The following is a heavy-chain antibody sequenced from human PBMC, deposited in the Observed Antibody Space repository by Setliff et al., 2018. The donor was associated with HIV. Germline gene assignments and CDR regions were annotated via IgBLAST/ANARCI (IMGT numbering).Heavy chain of an antibody. V-gene: IGHV3-23*01. CDR2: ISGSGGST. J-gene: IGHJ4*02. Sequence: GGSLRLSCAASGFTFSNYAMSWVRQAPGKGLEGVSTISGSGGSTYYADSVKGRFTISRDNSKNTLYLQMNSLRAEDTAVYYCARAPPNTVVSFFDYWGQGSLVTVSS. CDR3: ARAPPNTVVSFFDY. D-gene: IGHD2-15*01. CDR1: GFTFSNYA.